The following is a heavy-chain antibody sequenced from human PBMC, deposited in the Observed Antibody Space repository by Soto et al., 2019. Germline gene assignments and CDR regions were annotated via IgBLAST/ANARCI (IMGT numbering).Heavy chain of an antibody. Sequence: QVQLLESGGGVVQPGRSLRLSCVASGFNFGTFAMHWVRQAPGKGLEWVAVVSYDGGSAYYADSVKGRFTISRDGRNNSASLEMNSLRPEDSALYYCAKSGRAAYTSSPLFYFDYWGPGTVVTVSS. V-gene: IGHV3-30*18. D-gene: IGHD2-15*01. CDR2: VSYDGGSA. CDR1: GFNFGTFA. J-gene: IGHJ4*02. CDR3: AKSGRAAYTSSPLFYFDY.